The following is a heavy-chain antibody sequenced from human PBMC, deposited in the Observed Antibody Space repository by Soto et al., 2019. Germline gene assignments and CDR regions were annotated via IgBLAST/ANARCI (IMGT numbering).Heavy chain of an antibody. V-gene: IGHV4-34*01. CDR3: ARGRGPYSSSWYYYYGMAV. Sequence: XTLPLPCAVYGGSFSGYYWSWIRRPPGKGLEWIGEINHSGSTNYNPSLKSRVTISVDTSKNQFSLKLSSVTAADTAVYYCARGRGPYSSSWYYYYGMAVWGQGTTATVSS. CDR1: GGSFSGYY. CDR2: INHSGST. D-gene: IGHD6-13*01. J-gene: IGHJ6*02.